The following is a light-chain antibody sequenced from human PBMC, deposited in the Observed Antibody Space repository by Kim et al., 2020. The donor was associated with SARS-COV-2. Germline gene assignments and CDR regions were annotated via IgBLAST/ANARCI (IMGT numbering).Light chain of an antibody. Sequence: EIVMTQSPATLAVSPGERATLSCRASQSVNTNLAWYQQRPGQAPRLLIYGATTRATGVPARFSASGSGTEFTLTVSSLQSEDLAVYYCQHYNQWPPRLTFGVGTKVDIK. J-gene: IGKJ4*01. CDR3: QHYNQWPPRLT. V-gene: IGKV3-15*01. CDR1: QSVNTN. CDR2: GAT.